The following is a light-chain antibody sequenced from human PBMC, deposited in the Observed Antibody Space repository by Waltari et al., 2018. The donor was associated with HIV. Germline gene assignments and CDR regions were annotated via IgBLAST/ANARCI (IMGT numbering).Light chain of an antibody. CDR3: SSYTSSSTLV. Sequence: QSALTQPASVSGSPGQSLTISCPCTRPHVGAYHYASWYQQHPGKAPKLMMYQVSNRPSGVSNRFSGSKSGNTASLTISGLQAEDEADYYCSSYTSSSTLVFGGGTKLTVL. CDR1: RPHVGAYHY. J-gene: IGLJ3*02. CDR2: QVS. V-gene: IGLV2-14*01.